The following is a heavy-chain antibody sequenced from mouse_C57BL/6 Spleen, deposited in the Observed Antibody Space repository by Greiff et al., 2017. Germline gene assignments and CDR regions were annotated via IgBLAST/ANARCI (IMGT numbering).Heavy chain of an antibody. CDR2: ISPGGDYI. Sequence: EVQLVASGEGLVKPGGSLKLSCAASGFTFSSYAMSWVRQTPEKRLEWVAYISPGGDYISYADTVKGRFTISRDTAGNTVYMQMSSLKSEDTAMYYCTIPYNYGSTYYAMDYWGQGTSVTVSS. CDR3: TIPYNYGSTYYAMDY. CDR1: GFTFSSYA. J-gene: IGHJ4*01. V-gene: IGHV5-9-1*02. D-gene: IGHD1-1*01.